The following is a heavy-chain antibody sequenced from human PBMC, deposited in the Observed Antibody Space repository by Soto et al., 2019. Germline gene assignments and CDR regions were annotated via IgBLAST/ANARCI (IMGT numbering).Heavy chain of an antibody. CDR2: ISSGSDYI. V-gene: IGHV3-21*01. Sequence: DVQLVESGGGLAKPGGSLRVSCAASGFTFSIYSMSWVRQPPGKGLEWVAAISSGSDYIYYTDSVRGRFTISRDNAKNSVDLQMNSLRAEDTAIYYCARSPGRDGYNHFEYWGQGILVTVSS. J-gene: IGHJ4*02. D-gene: IGHD5-12*01. CDR3: ARSPGRDGYNHFEY. CDR1: GFTFSIYS.